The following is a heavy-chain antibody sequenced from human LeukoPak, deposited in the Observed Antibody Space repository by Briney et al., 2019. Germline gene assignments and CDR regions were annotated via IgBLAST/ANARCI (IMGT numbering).Heavy chain of an antibody. CDR3: ARDGYCSGGSCYPPERFYYYYGMDV. CDR1: GYTFTCYG. D-gene: IGHD2-15*01. V-gene: IGHV1-18*01. CDR2: ISAYNGNT. J-gene: IGHJ6*02. Sequence: ASVKVSCKASGYTFTCYGISWVRQAPGQGLEWMGWISAYNGNTNYAQKLQGRVTMTTDTSTSTAYMELRSLRSDDTAVYYCARDGYCSGGSCYPPERFYYYYGMDVWGQGTTVTVSS.